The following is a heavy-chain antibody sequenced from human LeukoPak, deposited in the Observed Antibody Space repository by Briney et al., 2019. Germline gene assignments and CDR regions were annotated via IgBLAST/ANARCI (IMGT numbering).Heavy chain of an antibody. Sequence: PGGSLRLSCAASGFTFSSYWMHWVRQAPGKGLVWVSRINSDGSSTSYADSVKGRFTISRDNAKNTLYLQMNSPRAEDTAVYYCASLPYSSSWYSGSYWGQGTLVTVSS. CDR1: GFTFSSYW. V-gene: IGHV3-74*01. CDR2: INSDGSST. CDR3: ASLPYSSSWYSGSY. J-gene: IGHJ4*02. D-gene: IGHD6-13*01.